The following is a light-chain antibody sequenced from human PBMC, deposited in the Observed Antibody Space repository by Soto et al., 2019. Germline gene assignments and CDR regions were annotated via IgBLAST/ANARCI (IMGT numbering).Light chain of an antibody. CDR3: QQSYNPPRT. J-gene: IGKJ1*01. V-gene: IGKV1-39*01. Sequence: DIQMTQSPSSLSASVGDRVTITCRASQSISTYLNWYQQKPGKAPKLLIYSASSLQSGVPSRFSGSGSGTDFTLTISSLQPEDFATYFCQQSYNPPRTFGPGTKVEIK. CDR2: SAS. CDR1: QSISTY.